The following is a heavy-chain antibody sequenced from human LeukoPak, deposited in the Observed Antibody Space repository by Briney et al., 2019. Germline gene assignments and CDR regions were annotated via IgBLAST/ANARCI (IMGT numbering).Heavy chain of an antibody. Sequence: SEALSLTCSVSGGSITHYYWSWIRQPPGKGLEWIGCIYYSGSTNYNPSLKSRVTISVDTSKIRFSLKLSSVTAADTAVYYCARTQRGYNYGYQYYYYGLDVWGQGTTVTVSS. V-gene: IGHV4-59*01. CDR2: IYYSGST. CDR1: GGSITHYY. J-gene: IGHJ6*02. CDR3: ARTQRGYNYGYQYYYYGLDV. D-gene: IGHD5-18*01.